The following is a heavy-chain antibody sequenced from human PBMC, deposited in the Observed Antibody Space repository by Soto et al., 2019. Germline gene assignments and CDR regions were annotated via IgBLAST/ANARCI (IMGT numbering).Heavy chain of an antibody. Sequence: SETLSLTCAVYGGSFSGYYWSWIRQPPGKGLEWIGEINHSGSTNYNPSLKSRVTISVDTSKNQFSLKLSSVTAADTAVYYCARGKHYDILTGKGNWFDPWGQGTLVTVSS. D-gene: IGHD3-9*01. V-gene: IGHV4-34*01. CDR2: INHSGST. J-gene: IGHJ5*02. CDR3: ARGKHYDILTGKGNWFDP. CDR1: GGSFSGYY.